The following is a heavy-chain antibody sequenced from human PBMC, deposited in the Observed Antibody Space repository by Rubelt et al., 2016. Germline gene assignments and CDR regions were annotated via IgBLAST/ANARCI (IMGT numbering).Heavy chain of an antibody. V-gene: IGHV3-30*04. J-gene: IGHJ4*02. CDR1: GFTFSDYA. CDR2: ISFDGSDK. Sequence: RSLRLSCAASGFTFSDYAMHWVRQAPGKGLEWVAVISFDGSDKNSADSVKGRFTISRDNAKNSLYLQMNSLRAEDTAVYYCARAVPFDYWGQGTLVTVSS. CDR3: ARAVPFDY.